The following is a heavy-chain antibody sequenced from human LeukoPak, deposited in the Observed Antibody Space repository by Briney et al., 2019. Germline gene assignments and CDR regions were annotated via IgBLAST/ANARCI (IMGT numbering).Heavy chain of an antibody. CDR3: ARDPYSGSYGNYYYYFTDV. CDR1: GFTFSSYA. Sequence: PGRSLRLSCAASGFTFSSYAMHWVRQAPGKGLEWVAVISYDGSNKYYADSVKGRFTISRDNSKNTLYLQMNSLRAEDTAVYYCARDPYSGSYGNYYYYFTDVWGKGTTVTISS. V-gene: IGHV3-30*04. D-gene: IGHD1-26*01. J-gene: IGHJ6*03. CDR2: ISYDGSNK.